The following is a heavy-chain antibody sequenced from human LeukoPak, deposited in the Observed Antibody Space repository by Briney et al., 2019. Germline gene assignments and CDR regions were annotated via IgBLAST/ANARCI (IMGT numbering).Heavy chain of an antibody. CDR2: IYYSGSA. D-gene: IGHD6-13*01. CDR3: ARELAAFDY. Sequence: SETLSLTCTVSGGSISSGDYYWSWIRQPPGKGLEWIGYIYYSGSAYYNPSLKSRVGISVDTSKNQFSLRLSSVTAADTAVYYCARELAAFDYWGQGTLVTVSS. CDR1: GGSISSGDYY. V-gene: IGHV4-30-4*08. J-gene: IGHJ4*02.